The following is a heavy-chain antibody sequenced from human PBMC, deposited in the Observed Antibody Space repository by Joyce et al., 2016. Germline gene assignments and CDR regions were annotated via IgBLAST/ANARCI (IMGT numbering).Heavy chain of an antibody. CDR2: ISAHGANE. D-gene: IGHD5-24*01. J-gene: IGHJ4*02. CDR1: GFTFSRNG. Sequence: QVQLVESGGGVVQPGRSLRLSCAASGFTFSRNGMHWFRQAPGKGLGWGAAISAHGANEDNADAAKGRVTIFRDNTKNTLYLQMNSLRPEDTAVYYCAKLRGYIALDYWGQGTLVTVSS. CDR3: AKLRGYIALDY. V-gene: IGHV3-30*18.